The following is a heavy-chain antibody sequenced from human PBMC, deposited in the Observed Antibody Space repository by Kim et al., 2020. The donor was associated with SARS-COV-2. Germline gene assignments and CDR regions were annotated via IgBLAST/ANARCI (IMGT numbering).Heavy chain of an antibody. CDR3: ARLGDWGLPLYSSSWRTPVPYYYYGMDV. CDR2: IDPSDSYT. D-gene: IGHD6-13*01. J-gene: IGHJ6*02. Sequence: GESLKISCKGSGYSFTSYWISWVRQMPGKGLEWMGRIDPSDSYTNYSPSFQGHVTISADKSISTAYLQWSSLKASDTAMYYCARLGDWGLPLYSSSWRTPVPYYYYGMDVWGQGTTVTVSS. CDR1: GYSFTSYW. V-gene: IGHV5-10-1*01.